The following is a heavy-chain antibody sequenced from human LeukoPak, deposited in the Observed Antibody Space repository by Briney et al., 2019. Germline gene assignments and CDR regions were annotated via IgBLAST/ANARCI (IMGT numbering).Heavy chain of an antibody. Sequence: GGSLRLSCAASGFTFSSYGMRWVRQAPGKGREWVSCISSSGSTIYYADSVKGRFTISRDNAKNSLYLQMNSLRAEDTAVYYCARDPRDGYNSYYFEYWGQGSLVTVSS. D-gene: IGHD5-24*01. CDR2: ISSSGSTI. J-gene: IGHJ4*02. CDR3: ARDPRDGYNSYYFEY. V-gene: IGHV3-48*03. CDR1: GFTFSSYG.